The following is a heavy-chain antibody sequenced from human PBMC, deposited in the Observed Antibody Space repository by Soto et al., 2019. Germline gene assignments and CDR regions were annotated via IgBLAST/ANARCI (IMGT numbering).Heavy chain of an antibody. D-gene: IGHD2-15*01. V-gene: IGHV1-69*06. CDR2: IIPIFGTA. Sequence: SVKVSCKASGGTFSSYAISWVRQAPGQGLEWMGGIIPIFGTANYAQKFQGRVTITADKSTSTAYMELSSLRSEDTAVYYCASFATTFGGNAEPKCYSGMDVWGQGTTVTV. CDR1: GGTFSSYA. CDR3: ASFATTFGGNAEPKCYSGMDV. J-gene: IGHJ6*02.